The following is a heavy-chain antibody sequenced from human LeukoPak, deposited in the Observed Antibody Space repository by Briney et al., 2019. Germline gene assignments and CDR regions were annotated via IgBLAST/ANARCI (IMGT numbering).Heavy chain of an antibody. CDR2: ISGSGGST. Sequence: GGSLRLSCAASGFTFSSYAMSWVRQAPGKGLEWVSAISGSGGSTYYADSVKGRFTISRDNSKNTLYLQMNSLRAEDAAVYYCAKDGDCYDSTGYSCDYWGQGTLVTVSS. J-gene: IGHJ4*02. CDR1: GFTFSSYA. D-gene: IGHD3-22*01. V-gene: IGHV3-23*01. CDR3: AKDGDCYDSTGYSCDY.